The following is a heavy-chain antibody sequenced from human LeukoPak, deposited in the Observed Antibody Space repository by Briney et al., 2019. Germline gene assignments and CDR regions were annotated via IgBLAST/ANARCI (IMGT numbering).Heavy chain of an antibody. CDR1: GGSFSGYY. CDR2: INPSGST. V-gene: IGHV4-34*01. CDR3: ARGRQEISMILVVMTGVSYYLDV. D-gene: IGHD3-22*01. Sequence: PSETLSLTCAVYGGSFSGYYWTWIRQSPGKGLEWIGEINPSGSTYYNPSLKSRLNISRDTSKNQLSLRLSSVPAADTAVYYCARGRQEISMILVVMTGVSYYLDVWGKGTTVTVS. J-gene: IGHJ6*03.